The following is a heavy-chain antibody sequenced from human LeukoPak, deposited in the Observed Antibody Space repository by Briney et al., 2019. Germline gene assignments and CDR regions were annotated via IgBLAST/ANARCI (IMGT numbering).Heavy chain of an antibody. CDR1: GGSISGYY. CDR2: IHYSGST. CDR3: AREYSSSSGKTFDI. V-gene: IGHV4-59*01. J-gene: IGHJ3*02. Sequence: PSETLSLTCTVSGGSISGYYWSWIRQPPGRGLEWIGYIHYSGSTNYNPSLKSRVTISVDTSKNQFSLKLSSVTAEDTAVYYCAREYSSSSGKTFDIWGQGTMVTVSS. D-gene: IGHD6-6*01.